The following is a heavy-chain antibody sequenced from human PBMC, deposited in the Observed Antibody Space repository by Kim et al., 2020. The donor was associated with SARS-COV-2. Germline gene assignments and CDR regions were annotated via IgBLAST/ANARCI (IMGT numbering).Heavy chain of an antibody. J-gene: IGHJ4*02. CDR2: ISWNSGSI. V-gene: IGHV3-9*01. CDR1: GFTFGDYA. Sequence: GGSLRLSCAASGFTFGDYAMHWVRQAPGKGLEWVSGISWNSGSIGYADSVKGRFTISRDNAKNSLYLQMNSLRAEDTALYYCAKEKGYSGYENPDYWGQGTLVTVSS. CDR3: AKEKGYSGYENPDY. D-gene: IGHD5-12*01.